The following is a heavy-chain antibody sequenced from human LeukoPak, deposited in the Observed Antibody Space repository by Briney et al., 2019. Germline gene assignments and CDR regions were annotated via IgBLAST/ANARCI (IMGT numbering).Heavy chain of an antibody. Sequence: SQTLSLTCAISGDSVSSNAVGWHWIRQSPSRGLEWLGMTYYRSKWYNDYAISLKSRITINSDTSKNQFSLQLNSVIPEDTAVYYCARSQHWGYEYWGQGTLVTVSS. CDR3: ARSQHWGYEY. V-gene: IGHV6-1*01. D-gene: IGHD7-27*01. CDR2: TYYRSKWYN. CDR1: GDSVSSNAVG. J-gene: IGHJ4*02.